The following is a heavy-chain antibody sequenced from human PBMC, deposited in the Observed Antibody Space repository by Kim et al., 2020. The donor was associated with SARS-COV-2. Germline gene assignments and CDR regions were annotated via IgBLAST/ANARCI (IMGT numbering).Heavy chain of an antibody. Sequence: GGSLRLSCAVSGFTFSSYSMEWVRQAPGKGLEWVSYIRYGGSYIYYADSVKGRFTISRDEAKNTLYLQMNRLSDEDTALYHCVRDRDFGGYTGAVFWGQGTLVTVSS. CDR1: GFTFSSYS. J-gene: IGHJ4*02. CDR2: IRYGGSYI. CDR3: VRDRDFGGYTGAVF. V-gene: IGHV3-21*05. D-gene: IGHD4-17*01.